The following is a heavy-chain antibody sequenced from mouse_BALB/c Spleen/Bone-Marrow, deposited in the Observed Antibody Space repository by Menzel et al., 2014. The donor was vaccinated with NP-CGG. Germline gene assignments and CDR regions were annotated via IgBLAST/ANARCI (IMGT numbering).Heavy chain of an antibody. CDR3: AREDYGAWFAY. D-gene: IGHD1-2*01. CDR1: GYTFTKHH. V-gene: IGHV1S45*01. J-gene: IGHJ3*01. CDR2: INPYNDYT. Sequence: VHVKQSGAELVRPGASVKISCKAFGYTFTKHHINWVKQRPGQGLDWIGYINPYNDYTSYNQRFKGKATLTVDESSSTAYMDLSSLTSEDSAVYYCAREDYGAWFAYWGQGTLVTVSA.